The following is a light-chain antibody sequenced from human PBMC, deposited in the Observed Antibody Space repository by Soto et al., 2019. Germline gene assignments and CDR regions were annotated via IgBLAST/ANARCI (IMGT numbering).Light chain of an antibody. V-gene: IGKV3-15*01. CDR3: QQYNNWPHT. CDR1: QSVSSN. J-gene: IGKJ1*01. Sequence: EIVMTQSPATLSVSPGERATLSCRASQSVSSNLAWYQQKPGQAPRLLIYAASTRATGIPARFSGSGSGTEFTLIISSLQSEDFAVYYCQQYNNWPHTFGQGTKVEIK. CDR2: AAS.